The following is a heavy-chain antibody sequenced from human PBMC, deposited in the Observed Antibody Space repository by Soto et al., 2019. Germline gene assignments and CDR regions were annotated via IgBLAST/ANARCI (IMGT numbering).Heavy chain of an antibody. D-gene: IGHD5-18*01. CDR2: ISWDGVST. CDR1: GFTFDDYT. Sequence: EVQLVESGGVVVQPGGSLRLSCEASGFTFDDYTMHWVRQAPGQGLEWISLISWDGVSTHYADSVKGRCTISRDNSRNSLYLQMNSLRTEDTAMYYCAKYRGIQRWLRELDNWGQGTLVPVCS. CDR3: AKYRGIQRWLRELDN. V-gene: IGHV3-43*01. J-gene: IGHJ4*02.